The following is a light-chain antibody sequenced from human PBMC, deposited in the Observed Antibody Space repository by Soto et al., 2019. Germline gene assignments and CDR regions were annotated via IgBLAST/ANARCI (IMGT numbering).Light chain of an antibody. CDR2: DVS. CDR1: SSDVGAYNF. V-gene: IGLV2-11*01. Sequence: QSVLTQPRSVSGSPGQSVSISCTGTSSDVGAYNFVSWYQQHPGKAPKVMIYDVSKRPSGVPDRFSGSKSGNTASLTISGLQFEVEADYYCCSYAGRYPYVFGTGTKLTVL. J-gene: IGLJ1*01. CDR3: CSYAGRYPYV.